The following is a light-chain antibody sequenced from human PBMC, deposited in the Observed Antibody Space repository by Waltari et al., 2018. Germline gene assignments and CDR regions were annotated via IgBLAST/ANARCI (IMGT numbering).Light chain of an antibody. CDR1: SGSVSTSNY. Sequence: QTVVTQEPSFSVSPGGTVTVTCGLSSGSVSTSNYPSWYQQTPGQPPRTLIYNTNTRSSGVPVRFSGSILGSKAALTITGAQADDESHYYCALYVGSAIWVFGGGTKLTVL. V-gene: IGLV8-61*01. J-gene: IGLJ3*02. CDR2: NTN. CDR3: ALYVGSAIWV.